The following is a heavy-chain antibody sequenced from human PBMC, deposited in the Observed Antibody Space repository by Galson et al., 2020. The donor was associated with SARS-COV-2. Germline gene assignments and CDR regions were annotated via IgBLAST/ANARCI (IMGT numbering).Heavy chain of an antibody. CDR3: ARVPQQPSNYYYDSSGYYSPYYYYYGMDV. V-gene: IGHV1-2*02. CDR1: GYTFTGYY. Sequence: ASVKVSCKASGYTFTGYYMHWVRQAPGQGLAWMGWINPNSGGTNYAQKFQGRVTMTRDTSISTAYMELSRLRSDDTAVYYCARVPQQPSNYYYDSSGYYSPYYYYYGMDVWGQGTTVTVSS. CDR2: INPNSGGT. J-gene: IGHJ6*02. D-gene: IGHD3-22*01.